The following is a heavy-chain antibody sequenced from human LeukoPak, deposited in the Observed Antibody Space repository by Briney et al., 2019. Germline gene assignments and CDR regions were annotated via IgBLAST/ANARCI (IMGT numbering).Heavy chain of an antibody. D-gene: IGHD3-22*01. V-gene: IGHV3-23*01. CDR1: GFTFSSYA. CDR3: AKVMNYYDSSGYYGSAYFDY. Sequence: GESLRLSCAASGFTFSSYAMSWVRQAPGKGLEWVSAISGSGGSTYYADSVKGRFTISRDNSKNTLYLQMNSLRAEDTAVYYCAKVMNYYDSSGYYGSAYFDYWGQGTLVTVSS. J-gene: IGHJ4*02. CDR2: ISGSGGST.